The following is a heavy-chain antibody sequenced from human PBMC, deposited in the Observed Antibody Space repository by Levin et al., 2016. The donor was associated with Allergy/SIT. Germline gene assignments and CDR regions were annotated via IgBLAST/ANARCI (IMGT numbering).Heavy chain of an antibody. CDR3: ARHAGGQLVPSTIDY. D-gene: IGHD6-13*01. V-gene: IGHV4-39*01. Sequence: WIRQPPGKGLEWIGSIYYSGSTYYNPSLKSRVTISVDTSKNQFSLKLSSVTAADTAVYYCARHAGGQLVPSTIDYWGQGTLVTVSS. J-gene: IGHJ4*02. CDR2: IYYSGST.